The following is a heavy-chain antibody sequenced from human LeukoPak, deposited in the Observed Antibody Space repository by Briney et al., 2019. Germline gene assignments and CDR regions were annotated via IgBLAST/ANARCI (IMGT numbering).Heavy chain of an antibody. D-gene: IGHD6-13*01. J-gene: IGHJ4*02. V-gene: IGHV4-39*07. Sequence: SETLSLTCTASGGSISSSSYYWGWIRQPPVKGPEWIGSIYYSGSTYYNPSLKSRVTISVDTPKNQFSLKLSSVTAADTAVYYCARSRKLSSSWAGDLFDYWGQGTLVTVSS. CDR1: GGSISSSSYY. CDR3: ARSRKLSSSWAGDLFDY. CDR2: IYYSGST.